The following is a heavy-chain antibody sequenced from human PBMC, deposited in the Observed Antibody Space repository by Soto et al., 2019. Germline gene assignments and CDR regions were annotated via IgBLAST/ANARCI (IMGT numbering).Heavy chain of an antibody. CDR3: ARDRLTIFGVVPYYYYGMDV. Sequence: ASVKVSCKASGSTFTSYAMHWVRQAPGQRLEWMGWINAGNGNTKYSQKFQGRVTITRDTSASTAYMELSSLRSEDTAVYYCARDRLTIFGVVPYYYYGMDVWGQGTTVTVSS. CDR1: GSTFTSYA. J-gene: IGHJ6*02. D-gene: IGHD3-3*01. CDR2: INAGNGNT. V-gene: IGHV1-3*01.